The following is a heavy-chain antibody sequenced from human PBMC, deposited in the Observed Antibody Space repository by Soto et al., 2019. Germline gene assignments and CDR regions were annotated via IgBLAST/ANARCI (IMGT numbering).Heavy chain of an antibody. J-gene: IGHJ5*02. Sequence: ASVKVSCKASGYTFTSYAMHWVRQAPGQRLEWMGWINAGNGNTKYSQKFQGRVTITRDTSASTAYMELSSLRSEDTAVYYCARDKRMVRGGTPEVCWFDPWGQGTLVTVSS. CDR3: ARDKRMVRGGTPEVCWFDP. CDR2: INAGNGNT. CDR1: GYTFTSYA. V-gene: IGHV1-3*01. D-gene: IGHD3-10*01.